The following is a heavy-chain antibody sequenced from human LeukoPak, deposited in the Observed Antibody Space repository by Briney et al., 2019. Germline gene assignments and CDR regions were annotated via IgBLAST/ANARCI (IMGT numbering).Heavy chain of an antibody. CDR2: IYHSGST. J-gene: IGHJ4*02. Sequence: SETLSLTCTVSGYSISSGYYWGWIRQPPGKGLEWIGSIYHSGSTYYNPSLKSRVTISVDTSKNPFSLKLSSVTAADTAVYYCARYYDSSGYFAIYYFDYWGQGTLVTVSS. D-gene: IGHD3-22*01. CDR1: GYSISSGYY. CDR3: ARYYDSSGYFAIYYFDY. V-gene: IGHV4-38-2*02.